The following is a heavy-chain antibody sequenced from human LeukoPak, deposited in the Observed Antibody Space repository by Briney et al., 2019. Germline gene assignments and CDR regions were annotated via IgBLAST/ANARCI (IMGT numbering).Heavy chain of an antibody. CDR3: AKWGSGSSSSGMDV. Sequence: GGSLRLSCAASGFTFSSYAMSWVRQAPGKGLEWVSAISCSGGSTYYADSMKGRFTISRDNSKNTLYLQMNSLRAEDTAVYYCAKWGSGSSSSGMDVCGEGSTV. D-gene: IGHD6-6*01. CDR1: GFTFSSYA. V-gene: IGHV3-23*01. CDR2: ISCSGGST. J-gene: IGHJ6*01.